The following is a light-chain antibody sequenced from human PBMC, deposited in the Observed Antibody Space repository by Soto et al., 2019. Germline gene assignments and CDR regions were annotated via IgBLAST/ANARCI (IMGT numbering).Light chain of an antibody. V-gene: IGLV2-23*01. Sequence: QSVLTQPASVSGSPGQSITISCTGTSSDVGSYNLVSWYQLHPGKAPKLMIYEDSKRPSGVSNRFSGSKSGNTASLTISGLQAEDEADYYCCSYAGSTTLVFGGGTKLTVL. CDR3: CSYAGSTTLV. CDR2: EDS. CDR1: SSDVGSYNL. J-gene: IGLJ2*01.